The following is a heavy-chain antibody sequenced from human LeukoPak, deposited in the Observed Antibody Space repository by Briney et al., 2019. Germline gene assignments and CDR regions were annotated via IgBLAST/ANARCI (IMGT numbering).Heavy chain of an antibody. V-gene: IGHV4-39*07. J-gene: IGHJ4*02. CDR1: GGSISSSSYY. D-gene: IGHD4-23*01. Sequence: PSETLSLTCTVSGGSISSSSYYWGWIRQPPGKGLEWIGSIYYSGSTYYNPSLKSRVTISVDTSKNQFSLKLSSVTAADTAVYYCARDRGRGYYGGNSYFDYWGQGTLVTVSS. CDR3: ARDRGRGYYGGNSYFDY. CDR2: IYYSGST.